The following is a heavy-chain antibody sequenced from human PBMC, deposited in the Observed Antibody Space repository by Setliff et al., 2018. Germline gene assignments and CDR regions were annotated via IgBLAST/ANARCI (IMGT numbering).Heavy chain of an antibody. Sequence: PSETLSLTCTVSGGSISSYYWSWIRQSPGKGLEWIGSIYHSGTTYYNPSLESRVAISVDTSKNQFSLKVRSVTAADTAVFYCARETGVGYPGRGWFGPWGQGAQVTVSS. V-gene: IGHV4-38-2*02. CDR1: GGSISSYY. CDR2: IYHSGTT. J-gene: IGHJ5*02. D-gene: IGHD1-26*01. CDR3: ARETGVGYPGRGWFGP.